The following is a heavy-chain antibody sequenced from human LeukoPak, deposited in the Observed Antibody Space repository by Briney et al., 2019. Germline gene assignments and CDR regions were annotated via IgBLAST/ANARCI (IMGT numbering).Heavy chain of an antibody. CDR2: INHSGST. J-gene: IGHJ5*02. D-gene: IGHD6-13*01. CDR3: ARDIAAAGYSWFDP. V-gene: IGHV4-34*01. CDR1: GGSFSGYY. Sequence: SETLSLTCAVYGGSFSGYYWSWVRQPPGKGREWIGEINHSGSTNYNPSLKSRVTISVDTSKNQFSLKLSSVTAADTAVYYCARDIAAAGYSWFDPWGQGTLVTVSS.